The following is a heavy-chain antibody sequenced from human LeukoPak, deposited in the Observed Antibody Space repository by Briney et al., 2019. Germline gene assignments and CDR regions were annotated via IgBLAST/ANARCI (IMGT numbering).Heavy chain of an antibody. J-gene: IGHJ5*01. D-gene: IGHD2-2*02. CDR2: VSSDGDKK. Sequence: GRSLRLSCAASGFTFSSYSMNWVRQAPGKGLGWVAVVSSDGDKKNYADSVKGRFDISRDNSKNTLSLQMNNVRPEDAALYYCAKEGLYTTDWYGNWFDSWGQGTLVTVSS. CDR3: AKEGLYTTDWYGNWFDS. CDR1: GFTFSSYS. V-gene: IGHV3-30*18.